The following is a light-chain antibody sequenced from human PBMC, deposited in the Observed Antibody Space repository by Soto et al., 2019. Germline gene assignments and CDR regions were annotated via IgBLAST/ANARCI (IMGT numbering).Light chain of an antibody. J-gene: IGKJ1*01. Sequence: IVMTQSPATLSVSPGERATLSCRASQSVSSYLAWYQQKPCQAPRLLIYDASNRATGIPARLSGSGSGTDLTLTISSLAPEDCAVYYCQQRSNWPRTFGQGTKVDIK. CDR1: QSVSSY. V-gene: IGKV3-11*01. CDR3: QQRSNWPRT. CDR2: DAS.